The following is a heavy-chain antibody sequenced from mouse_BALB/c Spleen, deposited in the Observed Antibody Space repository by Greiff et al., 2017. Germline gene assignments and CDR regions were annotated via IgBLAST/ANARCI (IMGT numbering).Heavy chain of an antibody. J-gene: IGHJ2*01. Sequence: VQLQQSGAELVRPGTSVKVSCKASGYAFTNYLIEWVKQRPGQGLEWIGVINPGSGGTNYNEKFKGKATLTADKSSSTAYMQLSSLTSDDSAVYFCARSSGSSYGYWGQGTTLTVSS. CDR2: INPGSGGT. V-gene: IGHV1-54*01. D-gene: IGHD1-1*01. CDR1: GYAFTNYL. CDR3: ARSSGSSYGY.